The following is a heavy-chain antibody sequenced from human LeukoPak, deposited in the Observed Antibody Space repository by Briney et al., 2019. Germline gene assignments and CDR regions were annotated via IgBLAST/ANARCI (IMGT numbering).Heavy chain of an antibody. Sequence: GGSLRLSCAASGFTFSSYAMSWVRQAPGKGLEWVSSISSSSSYIYYADSVKGRFTISRDNAKNSLYLQMNSLRAEDTAVYYCARDLDYYDSSGYYWGQGTLVTVSS. J-gene: IGHJ4*02. V-gene: IGHV3-21*01. D-gene: IGHD3-22*01. CDR3: ARDLDYYDSSGYY. CDR1: GFTFSSYA. CDR2: ISSSSSYI.